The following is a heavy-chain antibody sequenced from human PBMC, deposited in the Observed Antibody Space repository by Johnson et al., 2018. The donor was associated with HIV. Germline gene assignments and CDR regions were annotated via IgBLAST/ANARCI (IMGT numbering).Heavy chain of an antibody. J-gene: IGHJ3*02. CDR2: ISYDGSNK. CDR1: GFTFSSYD. CDR3: ASVYYDILTGYYYDAFDI. V-gene: IGHV3-30-3*01. D-gene: IGHD3-9*01. Sequence: QVQLLESGGGVVQPGRSLRLSCAASGFTFSSYDMHWVRQAPGKGLECVALISYDGSNKYYADSVKGRFTISRDNSKTTLYLQMNSLRAEDTAVYYCASVYYDILTGYYYDAFDIWGQGTMVTVSS.